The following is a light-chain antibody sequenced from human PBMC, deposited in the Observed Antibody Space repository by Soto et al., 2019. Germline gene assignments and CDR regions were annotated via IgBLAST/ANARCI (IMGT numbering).Light chain of an antibody. V-gene: IGKV3-20*01. CDR1: QSVSSNY. CDR3: QQYGDLPWT. Sequence: ALTQSPGTLSSSPGARAPLSCRASQSVSSNYLAWSQQNPGQAPRLLIYGASSRATGIPGRFSGSGSGTDLPLTIDRLESEDFAVYFCQQYGDLPWTFGQGTKVDIK. CDR2: GAS. J-gene: IGKJ1*01.